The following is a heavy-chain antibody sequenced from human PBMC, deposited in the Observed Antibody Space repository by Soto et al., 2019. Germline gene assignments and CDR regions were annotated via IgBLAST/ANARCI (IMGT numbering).Heavy chain of an antibody. CDR3: ARRRTKDHFDY. V-gene: IGHV4-39*01. Sequence: SETMSLTCTVSGGSISSSSYYWGWIRQPPGKGLEWIGSIYYSGSTYYNPSLKSRVTISVDTSKNQFSPKLSSVTAADTAVYYCARRRTKDHFDYWGQGTLVTVSS. J-gene: IGHJ4*02. CDR2: IYYSGST. CDR1: GGSISSSSYY.